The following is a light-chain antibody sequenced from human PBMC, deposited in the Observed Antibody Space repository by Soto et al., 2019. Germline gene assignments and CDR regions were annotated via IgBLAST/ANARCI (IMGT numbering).Light chain of an antibody. CDR2: AAS. CDR3: QQYESLPLT. V-gene: IGKV1-8*01. J-gene: IGKJ5*01. CDR1: QGISSY. Sequence: AIRMTQSPSSFSASTGDRVTITCRASQGISSYLAWYQQKPGKAPKLLIYAASTLQSGVPSRFSGSGSGTEFTLTISSLQPDDFATYYCQQYESLPLTFGQGTRLEIK.